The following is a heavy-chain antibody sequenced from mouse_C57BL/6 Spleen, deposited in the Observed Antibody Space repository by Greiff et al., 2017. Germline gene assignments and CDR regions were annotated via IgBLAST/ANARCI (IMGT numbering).Heavy chain of an antibody. Sequence: EVKVVEPGGGLVKPGGSLKLSCAASGFTFSSYAMSWVRQTPEKRLEWVATISDGGSYTDYTDNVKGRFTISRDNAKNNLYLQMSHRKAEDTAMYYCESERYCGSPYCFDYWGQGTTLTVSS. V-gene: IGHV5-4*03. CDR1: GFTFSSYA. CDR3: ESERYCGSPYCFDY. D-gene: IGHD1-1*01. CDR2: ISDGGSYT. J-gene: IGHJ2*01.